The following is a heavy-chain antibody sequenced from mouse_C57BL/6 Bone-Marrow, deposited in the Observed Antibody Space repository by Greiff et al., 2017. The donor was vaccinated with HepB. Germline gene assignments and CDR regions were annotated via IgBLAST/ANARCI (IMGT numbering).Heavy chain of an antibody. Sequence: VQLKESVAELVRPGASVKLSCTASGFNIKNTYMHWVKQRPEQGLEWIGRIDPANGNTKYAPKFQGKATITADTSSNTAYLQLSSLTSDDTAIYYCARSTTVVAHWYFDVWGTGTTVTVSS. J-gene: IGHJ1*03. CDR3: ARSTTVVAHWYFDV. V-gene: IGHV14-3*01. CDR1: GFNIKNTY. CDR2: IDPANGNT. D-gene: IGHD1-1*01.